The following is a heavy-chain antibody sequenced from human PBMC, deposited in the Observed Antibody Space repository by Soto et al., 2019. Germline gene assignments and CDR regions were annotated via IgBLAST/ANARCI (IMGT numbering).Heavy chain of an antibody. D-gene: IGHD2-15*01. CDR1: GFSLSTSGVC. CDR2: IYWDDDK. J-gene: IGHJ4*02. CDR3: AHRPSYCSGGSCYSGFDY. V-gene: IGHV2-5*02. Sequence: QITLKESGPTLVKPTQTLTLTCTFSGFSLSTSGVCVGWIRQSPGKALEWLALIYWDDDKRYSPSLKSRLTITKDTSKNQVVLTMTNMDPVDTATYYCAHRPSYCSGGSCYSGFDYWGQGTLVTVSS.